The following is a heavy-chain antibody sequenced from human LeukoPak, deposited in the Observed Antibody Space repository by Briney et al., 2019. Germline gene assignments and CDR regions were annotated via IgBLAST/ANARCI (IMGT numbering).Heavy chain of an antibody. J-gene: IGHJ5*02. D-gene: IGHD4-23*01. CDR2: ISYDGSNK. Sequence: PGGSLRLSCAASGFTFSSYGMHWVRQAPGKGLEWVAVISYDGSNKYYADSVKGRFTISRDNSKNTLYLQMNSLRAEDTAVYYCAKGNLGGYGGNSEWFDPWGQGTLVTVSS. CDR3: AKGNLGGYGGNSEWFDP. V-gene: IGHV3-30*18. CDR1: GFTFSSYG.